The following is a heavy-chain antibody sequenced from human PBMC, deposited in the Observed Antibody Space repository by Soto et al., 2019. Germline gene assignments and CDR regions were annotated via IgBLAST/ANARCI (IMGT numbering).Heavy chain of an antibody. D-gene: IGHD1-1*01. Sequence: SETLSLTCTVSGGSISSGGYYWSWIRQHPGKGLEWIGYIYYIGSTYYNPSLKSRVTISVDTSKNQFSLKLSSVTVADTAVYYCARDGVQLAAFDIWGQGTMVTVSS. CDR2: IYYIGST. CDR1: GGSISSGGYY. J-gene: IGHJ3*02. CDR3: ARDGVQLAAFDI. V-gene: IGHV4-31*03.